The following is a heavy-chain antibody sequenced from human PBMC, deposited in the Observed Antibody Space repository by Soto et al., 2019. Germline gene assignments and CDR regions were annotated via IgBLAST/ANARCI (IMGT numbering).Heavy chain of an antibody. V-gene: IGHV3-30-3*01. CDR2: ISYDGSNK. J-gene: IGHJ4*02. CDR1: GFTFSSYA. CDR3: ARGNVDTAMVIDY. D-gene: IGHD5-18*01. Sequence: PGGSLRLSCAASGFTFSSYAMHWVRQAPGKGLEWVAVISYDGSNKYYADSVKGRFTISRDNSKNTLYLQMNSLRAEDTAVYYCARGNVDTAMVIDYWGQGTLVTVSS.